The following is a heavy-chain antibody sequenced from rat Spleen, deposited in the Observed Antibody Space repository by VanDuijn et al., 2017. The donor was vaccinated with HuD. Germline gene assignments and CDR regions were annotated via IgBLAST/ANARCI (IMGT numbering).Heavy chain of an antibody. V-gene: IGHV2-72*01. Sequence: QVQLKESGPGLVQPSQTLSLTCTVSGFSLTSYHVSWVRQPPGRSLVWMGTIWAGGGTNYNSAVQSRLSISRDTSKSQVFLKMNSLQPEDTGTYYCARRGIRGVMDAWGQGASVTVSS. CDR1: GFSLTSYH. CDR2: IWAGGGT. D-gene: IGHD4-3*01. CDR3: ARRGIRGVMDA. J-gene: IGHJ4*01.